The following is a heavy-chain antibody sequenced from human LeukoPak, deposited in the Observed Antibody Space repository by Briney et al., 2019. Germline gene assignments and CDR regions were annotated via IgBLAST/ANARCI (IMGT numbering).Heavy chain of an antibody. D-gene: IGHD6-19*01. Sequence: GRSLRLSCAASGFTFSSYAMSWVRQAPGKGLEWVSAISGSGGSTYYADSVKGRFTISRDNSKNTLYLQMNSLRAEDTAVYYCAKTASPGIAVAGNDYWGQGTLVTVSS. CDR1: GFTFSSYA. V-gene: IGHV3-23*01. CDR2: ISGSGGST. J-gene: IGHJ4*02. CDR3: AKTASPGIAVAGNDY.